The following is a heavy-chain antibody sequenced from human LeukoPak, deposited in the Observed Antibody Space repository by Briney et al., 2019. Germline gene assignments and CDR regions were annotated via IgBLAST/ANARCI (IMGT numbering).Heavy chain of an antibody. Sequence: GGSLRLSCAASGFTFSNYWMSWVRQAPGKGLEWVANIKQDGSEKYYVDSVKGRFTISSDNAKNSLYLQMNSLRAEDTAMYYCARISYDSSGYYDYWGQGTPVTVSS. D-gene: IGHD3-22*01. J-gene: IGHJ4*02. V-gene: IGHV3-7*05. CDR3: ARISYDSSGYYDY. CDR2: IKQDGSEK. CDR1: GFTFSNYW.